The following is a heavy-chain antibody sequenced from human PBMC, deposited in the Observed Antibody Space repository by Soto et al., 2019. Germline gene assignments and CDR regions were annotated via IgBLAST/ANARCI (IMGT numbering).Heavy chain of an antibody. D-gene: IGHD4-17*01. CDR3: AMGPYGGRYYYYYGMDV. CDR2: ISYDGSNK. V-gene: IGHV3-30*03. Sequence: GGSLRLSCAASGFTFSSYGMHWVRQAPGKGLEWVAVISYDGSNKYYADSVKGRFTISRDNSKNTLYLQMNSLRAEDTAVYYCAMGPYGGRYYYYYGMDVWGQGTTVTVSS. J-gene: IGHJ6*02. CDR1: GFTFSSYG.